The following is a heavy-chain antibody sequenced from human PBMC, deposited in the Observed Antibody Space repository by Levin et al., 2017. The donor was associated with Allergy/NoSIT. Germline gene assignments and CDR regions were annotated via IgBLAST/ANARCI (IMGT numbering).Heavy chain of an antibody. CDR2: IYPGDSDT. V-gene: IGHV5-51*01. CDR1: GYSFTSYW. J-gene: IGHJ4*02. D-gene: IGHD2-2*01. CDR3: ARHRFAPHSDCSSTSCYWDSPKSLEFDY. Sequence: GGSLRLSCKGSGYSFTSYWIGWVRQMPGKGLEWMGIIYPGDSDTRYSPSFQGQVTISADKSISTAYLQWSSLKASDTAMYYCARHRFAPHSDCSSTSCYWDSPKSLEFDYWGQGTLVTVSS.